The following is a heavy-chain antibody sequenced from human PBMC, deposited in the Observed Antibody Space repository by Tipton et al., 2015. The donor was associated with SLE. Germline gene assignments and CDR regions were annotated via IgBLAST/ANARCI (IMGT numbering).Heavy chain of an antibody. CDR2: IYRSGSA. V-gene: IGHV4-38-2*01. CDR3: VRINSGASRLFDY. Sequence: LRLSCAVSGYSISSGYYWVWIRQPPGKGPEWIGGIYRSGSAYYNPSLRSRLTISMDMSKNQFSLRLRSVTAADTAVYYCVRINSGASRLFDYWGQGMLVAVSS. D-gene: IGHD1-26*01. CDR1: GYSISSGYY. J-gene: IGHJ4*02.